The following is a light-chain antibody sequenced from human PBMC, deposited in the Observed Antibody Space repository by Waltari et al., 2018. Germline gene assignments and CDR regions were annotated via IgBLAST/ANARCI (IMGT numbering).Light chain of an antibody. CDR2: NGS. CDR3: QQYIKWPLT. Sequence: EIVVTQSPATLSLSPGERATLSCRASESVSNRLAWYQAKPGQTPRLLIYNGSGRATGTPERSSGSGSGIDFTLTITSLEPEDFAIYYCQQYIKWPLTFGGGTKVEIK. CDR1: ESVSNR. V-gene: IGKV3-15*01. J-gene: IGKJ4*01.